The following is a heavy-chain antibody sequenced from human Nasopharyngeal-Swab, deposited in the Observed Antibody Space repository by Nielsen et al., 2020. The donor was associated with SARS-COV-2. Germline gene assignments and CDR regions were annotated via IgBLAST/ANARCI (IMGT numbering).Heavy chain of an antibody. D-gene: IGHD1-26*01. CDR1: GFTFSNYA. CDR2: ISYDGSNK. Sequence: GESLKISCAASGFTFSNYAMHWVRQAPGKGLEWVAVISYDGSNKYYADSVKGRFTISRDNSKNTLYLQMNSLRAEDTAVYYCARDESGSSSFDYWGQGTLVTVSS. V-gene: IGHV3-30-3*01. CDR3: ARDESGSSSFDY. J-gene: IGHJ4*02.